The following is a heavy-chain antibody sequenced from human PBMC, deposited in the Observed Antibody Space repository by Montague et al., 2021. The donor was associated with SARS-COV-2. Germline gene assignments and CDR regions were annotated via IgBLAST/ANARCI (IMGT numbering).Heavy chain of an antibody. Sequence: SETLSLTCAVSGGSISSRDWWSWVRQHPGKGLEWIGEIHQSESGRTNYNPSLKSRVTISIDQSKNYFSLNLTSMTAADTAVYYCGGARDYFSPVDVWGQGTTVIVSS. CDR2: IHQSESGRT. CDR3: GGARDYFSPVDV. D-gene: IGHD3-3*01. CDR1: GGSISSRDW. J-gene: IGHJ6*02. V-gene: IGHV4-4*02.